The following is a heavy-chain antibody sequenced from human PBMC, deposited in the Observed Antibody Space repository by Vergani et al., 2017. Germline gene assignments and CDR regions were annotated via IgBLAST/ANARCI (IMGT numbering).Heavy chain of an antibody. Sequence: QVQLVQSGAEVKKPGASVKVSCKASGYTFTGYYIHWVRQAPGQGLEWMGWINPNSGGTNYAQKFQGRVTMTRDTSISTAYMGMSRLRSDDTAVYYCARDGEMATIIPVYMDVWGKGTTVTVSS. CDR1: GYTFTGYY. CDR2: INPNSGGT. J-gene: IGHJ6*03. V-gene: IGHV1-2*02. CDR3: ARDGEMATIIPVYMDV. D-gene: IGHD5-24*01.